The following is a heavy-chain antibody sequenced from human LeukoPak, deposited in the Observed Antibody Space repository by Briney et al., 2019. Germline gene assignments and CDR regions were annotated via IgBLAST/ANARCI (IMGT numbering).Heavy chain of an antibody. CDR1: GYSISSGYY. CDR3: AISLYYGSGNYFDY. CDR2: IYHSGST. V-gene: IGHV4-38-2*02. D-gene: IGHD3-10*01. J-gene: IGHJ4*02. Sequence: SETLSLTCTVSGYSISSGYYWGWIRQPPGKGLEWIGSIYHSGSTYYNPSLESRVTISVDTSKNQFSLKLSSVTAADTAVYYCAISLYYGSGNYFDYWGQGTLVTVSS.